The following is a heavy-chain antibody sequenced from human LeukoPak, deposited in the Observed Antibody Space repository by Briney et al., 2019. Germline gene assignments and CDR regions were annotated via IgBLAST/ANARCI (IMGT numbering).Heavy chain of an antibody. V-gene: IGHV3-23*01. CDR2: ISGSGGST. D-gene: IGHD1-26*01. J-gene: IGHJ4*02. CDR3: ATQGIRNSAFDN. Sequence: GGSLRLSCAASGFTFYSYAMTWVRQAPGKGLEWVSAISGSGGSTNYADSVKGRFTISRDNSKNTLYLQMNSLRAEDTAMYYCATQGIRNSAFDNWGQGTLVTVSS. CDR1: GFTFYSYA.